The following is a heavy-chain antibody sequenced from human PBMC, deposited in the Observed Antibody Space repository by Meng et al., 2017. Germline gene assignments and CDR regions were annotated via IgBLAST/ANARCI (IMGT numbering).Heavy chain of an antibody. J-gene: IGHJ4*02. CDR2: IYYSGST. V-gene: IGHV4-61*01. Sequence: VQLQESGPGLGGPSETLSLTCTVSGGSVSSGSYYWSWIRQPPGKGLEWIGYIYYSGSTNYNPSLKSRVTISVDTSKNQFSLKLSSVTAADTAVYYCARVKITGTTRSIDYWGQGTLVTVSS. CDR1: GGSVSSGSYY. D-gene: IGHD1-7*01. CDR3: ARVKITGTTRSIDY.